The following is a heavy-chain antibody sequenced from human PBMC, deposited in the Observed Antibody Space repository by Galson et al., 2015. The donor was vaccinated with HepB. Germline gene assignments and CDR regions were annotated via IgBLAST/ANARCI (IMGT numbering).Heavy chain of an antibody. D-gene: IGHD3-10*01. V-gene: IGHV1-3*04. CDR2: INTANGNT. Sequence: QSGAEVKKPGASVNIPCEASGYSFTRFAIHWVRQAPGQRLEWLGWINTANGNTKYSQKSQGRATITRDTSARTVYMELSSLRCEDTAVYFCARLGFGELSDYWGQGTLVTVSS. CDR1: GYSFTRFA. CDR3: ARLGFGELSDY. J-gene: IGHJ4*02.